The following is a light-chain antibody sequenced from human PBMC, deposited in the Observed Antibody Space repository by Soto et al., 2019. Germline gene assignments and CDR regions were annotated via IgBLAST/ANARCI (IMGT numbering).Light chain of an antibody. Sequence: DIQMTQSPSTLSASVGDRVTITCRASQSISSWLAWYQQKPGKAPKLLIYDASSLDSGVPTRCSSSGAGTVITLTISSQRPDVFASYYRQQYNSYWTFGQGTKVDIK. CDR1: QSISSW. V-gene: IGKV1-5*01. J-gene: IGKJ1*01. CDR3: QQYNSYWT. CDR2: DAS.